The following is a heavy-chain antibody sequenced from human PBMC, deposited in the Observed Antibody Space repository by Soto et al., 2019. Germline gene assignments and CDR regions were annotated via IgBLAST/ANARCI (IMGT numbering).Heavy chain of an antibody. CDR3: ARGGSSPDY. CDR1: GFTFSDYY. CDR2: SSGSGLTI. Sequence: QVEVVESGGGLVKPGGSLRLSCAASGFTFSDYYMSWIRQAPGKGLEWISYSSGSGLTIHYGDSVRGRFTISRDNAKNSMYLQMNSLRAEDTAVYYCARGGSSPDYWGQGTLVTVSS. J-gene: IGHJ4*02. V-gene: IGHV3-11*01. D-gene: IGHD6-13*01.